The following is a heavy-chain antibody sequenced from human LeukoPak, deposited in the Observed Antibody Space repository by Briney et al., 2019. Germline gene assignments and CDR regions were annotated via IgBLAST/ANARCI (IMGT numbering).Heavy chain of an antibody. V-gene: IGHV3-21*01. Sequence: PGGSLRLSCAASGFAFSSYAMTWVRQAPGKGLEWVSSISSSSSYIYYADSVKGRFTISRDNAKNSLYLQMNSLRAEDTAVYYCARDFRASYDSSGYYPMGDWGQGTLVTVSS. CDR2: ISSSSSYI. J-gene: IGHJ4*02. CDR1: GFAFSSYA. CDR3: ARDFRASYDSSGYYPMGD. D-gene: IGHD3-22*01.